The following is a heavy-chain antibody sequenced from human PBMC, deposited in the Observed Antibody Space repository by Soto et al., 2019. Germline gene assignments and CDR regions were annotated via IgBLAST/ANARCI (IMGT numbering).Heavy chain of an antibody. V-gene: IGHV3-23*01. CDR3: AKGGTVTNEFDY. CDR1: GFTFSSYV. CDR2: VIGSGGRS. D-gene: IGHD4-17*01. Sequence: EVQLLESGGGLVQPGGSLRLSCAASGFTFSSYVMTWVRQAPGKGLEWVSGVIGSGGRSFYADSVKGRFTISRDNSKNTLYLQMNSLRAEDTAVYYCAKGGTVTNEFDYWGQGTLVTVSS. J-gene: IGHJ4*02.